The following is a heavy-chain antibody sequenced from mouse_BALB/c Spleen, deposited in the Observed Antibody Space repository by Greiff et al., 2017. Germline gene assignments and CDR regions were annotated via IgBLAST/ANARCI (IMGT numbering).Heavy chain of an antibody. Sequence: EVKLMESGPGLVAPSQSLSITCTVSGFSLTSYGVHWVRQTPEKRLEWVASISSGGSTYYPDSVKGRFTISRDNARNILYLQMSSLRSEDTAMYYCARGQDYGYDGFAYWGQGTLVTVSA. CDR1: GFSLTSYG. CDR2: ISSGGST. D-gene: IGHD2-2*01. V-gene: IGHV5-6-5*01. CDR3: ARGQDYGYDGFAY. J-gene: IGHJ3*01.